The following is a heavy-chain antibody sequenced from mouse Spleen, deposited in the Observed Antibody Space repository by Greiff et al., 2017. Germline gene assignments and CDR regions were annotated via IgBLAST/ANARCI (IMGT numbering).Heavy chain of an antibody. CDR3: TRTGGNSWFAY. J-gene: IGHJ3*01. D-gene: IGHD2-1*01. V-gene: IGHV1-15*01. Sequence: VQLQQSGAELVRPGASVTLSCKASGYTFTDYEMHWVKQTPVHGLEWIGAIDPETGGTAYNQKFKGKAILTADKSSSTAYMELRSLTSEDSAVYYCTRTGGNSWFAYWGQGTLVTVSA. CDR2: IDPETGGT. CDR1: GYTFTDYE.